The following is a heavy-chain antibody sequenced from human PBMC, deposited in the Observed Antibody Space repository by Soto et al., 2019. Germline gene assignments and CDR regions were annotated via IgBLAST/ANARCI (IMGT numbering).Heavy chain of an antibody. Sequence: EVPLVESGGGLVQPGGSLRLSCAASGFTFSSYNMNWVRQAPGKGLEWVSYISSSSSTIYYADSVKGRFTISRDNAKNSLYLQMNSLRDEATAVYYCARAGRYNWNYSWFDPWGQGTLVTVSS. CDR1: GFTFSSYN. CDR3: ARAGRYNWNYSWFDP. J-gene: IGHJ5*02. V-gene: IGHV3-48*02. D-gene: IGHD1-7*01. CDR2: ISSSSSTI.